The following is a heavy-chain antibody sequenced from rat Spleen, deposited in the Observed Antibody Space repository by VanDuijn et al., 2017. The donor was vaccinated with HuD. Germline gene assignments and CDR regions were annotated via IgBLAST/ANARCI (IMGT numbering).Heavy chain of an antibody. J-gene: IGHJ2*01. D-gene: IGHD1-9*01. CDR1: GFTFNNRW. CDR3: ARRHYGYTDYFDY. Sequence: EVQLVESGGGLVQPGRSLKLSCVAAGFTFNNRWMTWIRQAPGKGLEWVATINHIGDKTYYPDSVQGRFTVSRENADGTLSLQMDSLRSEDTATYYCARRHYGYTDYFDYWGQGVMVTVSS. CDR2: INHIGDKT. V-gene: IGHV5-31*01.